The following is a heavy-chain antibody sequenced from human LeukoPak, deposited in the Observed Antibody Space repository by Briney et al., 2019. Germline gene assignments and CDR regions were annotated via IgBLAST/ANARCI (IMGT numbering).Heavy chain of an antibody. CDR2: IYYTGNT. CDR1: GGSISSGGYS. J-gene: IGHJ5*02. V-gene: IGHV4-30-4*07. CDR3: ARVLAAAGNNWFDP. D-gene: IGHD6-13*01. Sequence: SETLSLTCAVSGGSISSGGYSWSWIRQPPGKGMEFIAYIYYTGNTYFNPSLKSRVTISVDTSKNQFSLKLSSVTAADTAVYYCARVLAAAGNNWFDPWGQGTLVTASS.